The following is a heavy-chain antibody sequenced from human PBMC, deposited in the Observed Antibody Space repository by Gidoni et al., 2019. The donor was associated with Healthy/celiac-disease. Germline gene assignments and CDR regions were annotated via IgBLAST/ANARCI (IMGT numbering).Heavy chain of an antibody. V-gene: IGHV1-69*04. CDR1: GGTFSSYA. D-gene: IGHD3-9*01. CDR2: IIPILGIA. Sequence: QVQLVQSGAEGKKPGSSVKVSCKASGGTFSSYAISWVRQAPGQGLEWMGRIIPILGIANYAQKFQGRVTITADKSTSTAYMELSSLRSEDTAVYYCARELSLILTGYYSHWGQGTLVTVSS. J-gene: IGHJ4*02. CDR3: ARELSLILTGYYSH.